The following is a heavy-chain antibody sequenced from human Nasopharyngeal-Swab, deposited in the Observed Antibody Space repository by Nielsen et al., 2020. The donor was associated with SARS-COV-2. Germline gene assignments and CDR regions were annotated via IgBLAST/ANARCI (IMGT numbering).Heavy chain of an antibody. D-gene: IGHD6-13*01. CDR3: ARMDFIASRDY. CDR1: GFSVSYNY. V-gene: IGHV3-53*01. CDR2: IYSRGET. J-gene: IGHJ4*02. Sequence: GESLKIPCDVSGFSVSYNYMSWVRQAPGKGLEWVAVIYSRGETHYTDPVRGRFTISRDNSKNMVNLQLNSLRAEDTAVYYCARMDFIASRDYWGQGTLVTVSS.